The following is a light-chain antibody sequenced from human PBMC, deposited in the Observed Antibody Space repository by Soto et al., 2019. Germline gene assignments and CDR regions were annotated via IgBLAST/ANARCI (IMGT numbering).Light chain of an antibody. Sequence: DIQMTQSPSSLSASVGDRVTITCRASQSISSYLNWYQQKPGKAPKLLIYAASSLQSGVPSRFSGSGSGTDFTLTISRLEPEDFAVYYCQQYGSPPLTFGGGTKVDI. CDR2: AAS. CDR1: QSISSY. CDR3: QQYGSPPLT. V-gene: IGKV1-39*01. J-gene: IGKJ4*01.